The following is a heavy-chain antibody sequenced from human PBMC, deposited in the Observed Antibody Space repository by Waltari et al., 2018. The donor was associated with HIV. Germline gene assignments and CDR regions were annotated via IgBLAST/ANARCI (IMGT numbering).Heavy chain of an antibody. CDR2: VFSSGTT. CDR1: GGSIGTNF. J-gene: IGHJ4*02. D-gene: IGHD6-13*01. V-gene: IGHV4-59*01. CDR3: ASSRAAAGLDS. Sequence: QVQLQESGPGLVKPSETLSLMCTVSGGSIGTNFWSWIRQPPGKGLEWIGYVFSSGTTNYNPSLKSRVTISVDTAKNQFSLNLRSVTAADTAVYYCASSRAAAGLDSWGQGTQVTVSS.